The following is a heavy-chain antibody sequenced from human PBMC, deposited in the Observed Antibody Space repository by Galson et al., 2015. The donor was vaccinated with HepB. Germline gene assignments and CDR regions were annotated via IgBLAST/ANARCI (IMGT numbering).Heavy chain of an antibody. J-gene: IGHJ4*02. Sequence: SLRLSCAASGFTFSSYAMHWVRQAPGKGLEWVAVISYDGSNKYYADSVKGRFTISRDNSKNTLYLQMNSLRAEDTAVYYCARGARGVHKSPVDYWGQGTLVTVSS. CDR1: GFTFSSYA. D-gene: IGHD3-10*01. CDR2: ISYDGSNK. CDR3: ARGARGVHKSPVDY. V-gene: IGHV3-30*04.